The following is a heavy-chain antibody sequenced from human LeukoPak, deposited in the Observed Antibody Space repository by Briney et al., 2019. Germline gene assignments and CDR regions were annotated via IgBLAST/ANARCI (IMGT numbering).Heavy chain of an antibody. D-gene: IGHD3-10*01. J-gene: IGHJ4*02. CDR2: INHSGST. CDR3: ARCRKNLYYYGSGPHPYFDY. V-gene: IGHV4-34*01. CDR1: GGSFSGYY. Sequence: SETLCVTCAVYGGSFSGYYWSWIRQPPGKGLEWIGEINHSGSTNYNPSLKSRVTISVDTSKNQFSLKLSSVTAADTAVYYCARCRKNLYYYGSGPHPYFDYWGQGTLVTVSS.